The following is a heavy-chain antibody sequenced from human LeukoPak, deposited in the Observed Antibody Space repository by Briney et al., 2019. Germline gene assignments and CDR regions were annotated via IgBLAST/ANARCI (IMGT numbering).Heavy chain of an antibody. D-gene: IGHD1-26*01. CDR1: GFTISSYT. CDR2: ISSSSSYI. J-gene: IGHJ5*02. V-gene: IGHV3-21*01. CDR3: ARTPPIYSIDP. Sequence: GGSLRLSCAASGFTISSYTMNWVRQAPGKGLEWVSSISSSSSYIYYADSVKGRFSVSRDNAKNSHYLQMNSLRVEDTAVYYCARTPPIYSIDPWGQGTLVTVSS.